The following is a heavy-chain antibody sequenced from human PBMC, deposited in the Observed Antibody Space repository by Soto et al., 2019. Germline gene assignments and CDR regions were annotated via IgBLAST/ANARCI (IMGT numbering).Heavy chain of an antibody. V-gene: IGHV3-23*01. CDR2: IGGRGGST. CDR3: AGRGATPFDY. D-gene: IGHD5-12*01. Sequence: GGSRRLSCAASGLTFSSNAMSCFRQAPARGLEWVSAIGGRGGSTYYAGSVKGRFTSSRDNSKNTLYLQMNSLRAEDTAVYYCAGRGATPFDYWGQGTLVTVSS. CDR1: GLTFSSNA. J-gene: IGHJ4*02.